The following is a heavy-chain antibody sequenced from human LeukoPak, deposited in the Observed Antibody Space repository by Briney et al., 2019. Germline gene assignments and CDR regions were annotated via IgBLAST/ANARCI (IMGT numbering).Heavy chain of an antibody. CDR1: GYTFTSYY. CDR2: INPSGGST. D-gene: IGHD3-10*01. Sequence: ASVKVSCKASGYTFTSYYMHWVRQAPGQGLEWMGIINPSGGSTSYAQKFQGRVTMTRDTSTSTVYMELSSPRSEDTAVYYCARGRIYYGSGVRDYCYYGMDVWGQGTTVTVSS. V-gene: IGHV1-46*01. J-gene: IGHJ6*02. CDR3: ARGRIYYGSGVRDYCYYGMDV.